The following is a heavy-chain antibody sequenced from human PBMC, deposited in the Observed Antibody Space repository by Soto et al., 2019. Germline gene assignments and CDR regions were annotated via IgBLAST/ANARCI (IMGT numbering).Heavy chain of an antibody. J-gene: IGHJ6*02. CDR3: ASSQWLAPPLYYYYGMDV. CDR2: IIPIFGTA. Sequence: QVQLVQSGAEVKKPGASVKVSCKASGGTFSSYAISWVRQAPGQGLEWMGGIIPIFGTANYAQKFQGRVTITADESTSTAYMGLRRLRSEDTVVYYWASSQWLAPPLYYYYGMDVWGQGTTVTVSS. V-gene: IGHV1-69*01. CDR1: GGTFSSYA. D-gene: IGHD6-19*01.